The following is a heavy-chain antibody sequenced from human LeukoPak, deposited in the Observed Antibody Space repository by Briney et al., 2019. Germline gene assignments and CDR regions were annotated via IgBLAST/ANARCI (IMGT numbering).Heavy chain of an antibody. V-gene: IGHV3-23*01. CDR2: ISRSGGST. Sequence: GGSLRLSCAASGFTFSSYAMSWVRQAPGKGLEWVSAISRSGGSTYYADSVKGRFTISRDNSKNTLYLQMNSLRAEDTAVYYCAKGVRGGTWYFDLWGRGTLVTVSS. J-gene: IGHJ2*01. CDR1: GFTFSSYA. CDR3: AKGVRGGTWYFDL. D-gene: IGHD3-10*01.